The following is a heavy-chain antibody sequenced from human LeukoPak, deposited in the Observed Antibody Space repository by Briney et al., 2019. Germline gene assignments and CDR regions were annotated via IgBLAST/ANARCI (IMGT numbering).Heavy chain of an antibody. Sequence: SETLSLTCTVSGGSISSSSYYWGWIRQPPGKGLEWIGSIYYSGSTYCNPSLKSRVTISVDTSKNQFSLKLSSVTAADTAVYYCARDHAHNWNAIGLHHYYMDVWGKGTTVTISS. CDR3: ARDHAHNWNAIGLHHYYMDV. V-gene: IGHV4-39*07. D-gene: IGHD1-20*01. CDR1: GGSISSSSYY. CDR2: IYYSGST. J-gene: IGHJ6*03.